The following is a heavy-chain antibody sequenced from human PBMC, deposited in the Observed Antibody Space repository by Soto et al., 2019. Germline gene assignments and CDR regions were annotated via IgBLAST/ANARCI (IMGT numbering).Heavy chain of an antibody. CDR1: GGSFSGYY. V-gene: IGHV4-34*01. J-gene: IGHJ4*02. CDR3: ARARRPHSSGWYGAEYFDY. Sequence: PSETLSLTCAVYGGSFSGYYWSWIRQPPGKGLEWIGEINHSGSTNYNPSLKSRVTISVDTSKNQFSLKLSSVTAADTAVYYCARARRPHSSGWYGAEYFDYWGQGTLVTVSS. CDR2: INHSGST. D-gene: IGHD6-19*01.